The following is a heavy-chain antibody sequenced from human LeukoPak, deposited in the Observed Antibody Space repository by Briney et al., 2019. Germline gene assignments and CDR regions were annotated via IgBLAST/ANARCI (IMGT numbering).Heavy chain of an antibody. Sequence: GGSLRLSCAASGFTFSSYEMNWVRQAPGKGLEWVSYISTNGSTIYYADSVKGRFTISRDNAKKSLYLQMNSLRAEDRAVYYCASSYSYYFMDVWGKGTTVTISS. CDR3: ASSYSYYFMDV. D-gene: IGHD2-21*01. CDR1: GFTFSSYE. V-gene: IGHV3-48*03. CDR2: ISTNGSTI. J-gene: IGHJ6*03.